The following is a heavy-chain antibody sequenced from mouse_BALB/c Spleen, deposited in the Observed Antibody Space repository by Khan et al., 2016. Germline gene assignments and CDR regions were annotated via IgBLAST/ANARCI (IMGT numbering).Heavy chain of an antibody. CDR2: IDPANGET. CDR1: GFNIKDTY. CDR3: TRGFDFDPFAY. V-gene: IGHV14-3*02. Sequence: VQLKQSGAELVKPGASVKLSCLASGFNIKDTYMHWVKQGPEQGLEWIGRIDPANGETKYDPKFQGKATITADTSSNTACLQLSSLTSEDTDVCYCTRGFDFDPFAYWGQGTLVTVST. J-gene: IGHJ3*01. D-gene: IGHD2-4*01.